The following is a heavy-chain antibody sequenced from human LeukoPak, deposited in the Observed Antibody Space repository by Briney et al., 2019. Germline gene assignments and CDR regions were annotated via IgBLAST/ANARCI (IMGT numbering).Heavy chain of an antibody. CDR1: GSMYNYY. D-gene: IGHD6-13*01. CDR3: ARWWLAAAGFDY. CDR2: IYYSGST. Sequence: SETLSLTCTVSGSMYNYYWSWIRQPPGKGLEWIGYIYYSGSTNYNPSLKSRVTISVDTSKNQFSLKLSSVTAADTAVYYCARWWLAAAGFDYWGQGTLVTVSS. V-gene: IGHV4-59*08. J-gene: IGHJ4*02.